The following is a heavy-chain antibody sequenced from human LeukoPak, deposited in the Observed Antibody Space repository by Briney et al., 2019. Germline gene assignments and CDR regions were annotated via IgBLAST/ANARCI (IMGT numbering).Heavy chain of an antibody. D-gene: IGHD3-10*01. Sequence: ASVKVSCKASGYTFTSYGISWVRQAPGQGLEWMGWISAYNGNTNYAQKLQGRVTMTTDTSTSTAYMELRSLRSDDTAVYYCARGREVRGVMFSRGGLYYMDVWGKGTTVTISS. J-gene: IGHJ6*03. CDR2: ISAYNGNT. V-gene: IGHV1-18*01. CDR3: ARGREVRGVMFSRGGLYYMDV. CDR1: GYTFTSYG.